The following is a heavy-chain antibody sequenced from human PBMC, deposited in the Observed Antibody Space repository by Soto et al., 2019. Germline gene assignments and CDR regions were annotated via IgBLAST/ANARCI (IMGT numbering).Heavy chain of an antibody. Sequence: GASVKVSCKASGYTFTSYAMHWVRRAPGQRLEWMGWINAGNGNTKYSQKFQGRVTITRDTSASTAYMELSSLRSEDTAVYYCARDPQQLVDYYYYGMDVWGQGTTVTVSS. D-gene: IGHD6-13*01. V-gene: IGHV1-3*01. CDR2: INAGNGNT. CDR1: GYTFTSYA. J-gene: IGHJ6*02. CDR3: ARDPQQLVDYYYYGMDV.